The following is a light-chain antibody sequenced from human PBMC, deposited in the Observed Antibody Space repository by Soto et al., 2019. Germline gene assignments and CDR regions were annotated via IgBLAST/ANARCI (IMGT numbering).Light chain of an antibody. J-gene: IGLJ2*01. CDR3: NSYTTRSTVV. CDR1: SSDVGGYNR. CDR2: EVT. Sequence: QSVLTQPASVSGSPGQSITISCTGTSSDVGGYNRVSWYQQHPGKAPKLMIYEVTNRPSGVSNRFSGSKFGNTASLTISGLRAEDEAHYYCNSYTTRSTVVFGGGTKLTVL. V-gene: IGLV2-14*01.